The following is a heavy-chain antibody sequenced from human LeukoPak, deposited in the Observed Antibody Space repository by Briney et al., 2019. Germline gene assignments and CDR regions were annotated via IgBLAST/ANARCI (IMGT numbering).Heavy chain of an antibody. CDR2: IYYSGST. CDR1: GGSISSSSYY. D-gene: IGHD2-15*01. Sequence: SETLSLTCTVSGGSISSSSYYWGWIRQPPGKGLEWIGSIYYSGSTYYNPSLKSRVTISVDTSKNQFSLKLNSVTAADTAVYYCAPYCSGGSCTEYWGQGTLVTVSS. CDR3: APYCSGGSCTEY. V-gene: IGHV4-39*01. J-gene: IGHJ4*02.